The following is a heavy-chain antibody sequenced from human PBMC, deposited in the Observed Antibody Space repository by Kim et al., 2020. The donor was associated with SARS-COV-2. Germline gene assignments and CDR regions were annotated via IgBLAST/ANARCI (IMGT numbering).Heavy chain of an antibody. D-gene: IGHD2-15*01. J-gene: IGHJ5*02. CDR2: IYWDDDK. Sequence: SGPTLVNPTQTLTLTCTFSGFSLSTSGVGVGWIRQPPGKALEWLALIYWDDDKRYSPSLKSRLTITKDTSKNQVVLTMTNMDPVDTATYYCARYIVVVVAAANWLDPWGQGTLVTVSS. CDR3: ARYIVVVVAAANWLDP. V-gene: IGHV2-5*02. CDR1: GFSLSTSGVG.